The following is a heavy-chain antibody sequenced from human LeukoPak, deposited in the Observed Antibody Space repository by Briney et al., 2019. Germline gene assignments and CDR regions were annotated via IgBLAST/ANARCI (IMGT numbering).Heavy chain of an antibody. V-gene: IGHV3-23*01. CDR1: GFSFKVYV. CDR3: TKGLGGGDYVPSAS. J-gene: IGHJ5*02. CDR2: VSPTGGTV. Sequence: GGSLRLSCAASGFSFKVYVMTWVRQVPGQGLEWVSTVSPTGGTVFYADSVRGRFSISRDNSKNTLYLQMNTLRAEDTAIYYCTKGLGGGDYVPSASWGQGTLVIVSS. D-gene: IGHD3-16*01.